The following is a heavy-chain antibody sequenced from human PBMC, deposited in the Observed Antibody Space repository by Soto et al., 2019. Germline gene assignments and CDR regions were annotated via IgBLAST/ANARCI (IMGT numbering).Heavy chain of an antibody. D-gene: IGHD3-22*01. Sequence: SETLSLTCTVSGASIKSGGYYWSWARQHPETGLEWIGYIYFNGNTDYNPSLKSRVSISEDTSKNQFSLKMSSVTAADTAIYYCARDHDSSGLYGMEVWGQGTTVTVSS. CDR2: IYFNGNT. CDR1: GASIKSGGYY. CDR3: ARDHDSSGLYGMEV. V-gene: IGHV4-31*03. J-gene: IGHJ6*02.